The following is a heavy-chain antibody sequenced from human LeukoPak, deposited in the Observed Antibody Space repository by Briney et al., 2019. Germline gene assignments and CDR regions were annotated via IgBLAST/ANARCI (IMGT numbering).Heavy chain of an antibody. Sequence: SETLSLTCTVSNGSISSFYWTWIRQPPGKGLEWIGYIYYTGTTDYNPSLKSRVTISVDTSKNQFSLKLSSVTAADTAVYYCARGYGRYFDYWGQGTLVTVSS. V-gene: IGHV4-59*01. CDR1: NGSISSFY. D-gene: IGHD5-18*01. J-gene: IGHJ4*02. CDR3: ARGYGRYFDY. CDR2: IYYTGTT.